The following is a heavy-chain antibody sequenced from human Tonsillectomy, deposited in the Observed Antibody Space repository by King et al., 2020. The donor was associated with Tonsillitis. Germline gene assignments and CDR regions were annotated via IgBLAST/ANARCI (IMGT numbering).Heavy chain of an antibody. CDR3: VRILFCGDDCYLPDY. V-gene: IGHV2-26*01. CDR1: GFSLTNVRMG. CDR2: IFSNDEK. Sequence: TLKESGPVLVKPTETLTLTCTVSGFSLTNVRMGVSWIRQPPEKPLEWLAHIFSNDEKSYSSSLKSRLTISKDTSKSQVVLTMTNMEPVDTATYYCVRILFCGDDCYLPDYWGQGPLVTVSS. D-gene: IGHD2-21*02. J-gene: IGHJ4*02.